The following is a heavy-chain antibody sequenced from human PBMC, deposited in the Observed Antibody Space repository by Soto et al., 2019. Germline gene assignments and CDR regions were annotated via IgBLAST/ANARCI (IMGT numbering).Heavy chain of an antibody. Sequence: ASGKVSCKASGYTFTSYYMHWVRQAPGQGLEWMGIINPSGGSTSYAQKFQGRVTMTRDTSTSTVYMELSSLRSEDTAVYYCARDRRWGYYDSSGYYSYYYYGMDVWG. CDR2: INPSGGST. J-gene: IGHJ6*02. D-gene: IGHD3-22*01. V-gene: IGHV1-46*03. CDR3: ARDRRWGYYDSSGYYSYYYYGMDV. CDR1: GYTFTSYY.